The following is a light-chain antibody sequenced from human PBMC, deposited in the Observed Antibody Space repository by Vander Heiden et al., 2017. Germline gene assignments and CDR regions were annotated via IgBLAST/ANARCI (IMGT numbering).Light chain of an antibody. Sequence: EIVLTQSPATLSLSPGERATLSCRASPSVSSYLAWYQQKPGQAPRLLIYDASNRATGIPARFSGSGSGTGFTLTISSLEPEDFAVYYCQQRSNWPPLITFGQGTRLEIK. CDR3: QQRSNWPPLIT. CDR2: DAS. CDR1: PSVSSY. J-gene: IGKJ5*01. V-gene: IGKV3-11*01.